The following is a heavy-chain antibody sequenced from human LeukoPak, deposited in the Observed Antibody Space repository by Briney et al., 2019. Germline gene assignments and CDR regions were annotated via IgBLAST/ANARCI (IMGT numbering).Heavy chain of an antibody. CDR3: ARDRCTNGVCYLDY. J-gene: IGHJ4*02. Sequence: GGSLRLSCAASGFTVSSNYMNWVRQAPGKGLEWVSLIYSGGFTYYADSVKGRFTISRDNSRNTLSLQMNNLRAEDTAVYYCARDRCTNGVCYLDYWGQGTLVTVSS. D-gene: IGHD2-8*01. V-gene: IGHV3-66*01. CDR2: IYSGGFT. CDR1: GFTVSSNY.